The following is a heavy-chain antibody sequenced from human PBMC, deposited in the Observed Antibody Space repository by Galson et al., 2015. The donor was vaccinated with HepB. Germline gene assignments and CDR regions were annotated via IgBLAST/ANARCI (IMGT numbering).Heavy chain of an antibody. CDR3: APRQIYGSGLYGMGG. CDR2: IYPSASET. V-gene: IGHV5-51*01. D-gene: IGHD2-15*01. Sequence: QSGAEVKKPGESLKISCEASGYKFSMYWIGWVRQMPGRGLEWMGVIYPSASETRYSPSFQGRVTISVDKTINTAYLQWSSLKASDTAMYYRAPRQIYGSGLYGMGGWGQGVTFSVSS. CDR1: GYKFSMYW. J-gene: IGHJ6*02.